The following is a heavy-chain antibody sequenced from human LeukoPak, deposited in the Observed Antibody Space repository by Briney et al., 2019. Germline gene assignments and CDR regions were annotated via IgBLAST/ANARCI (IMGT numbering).Heavy chain of an antibody. Sequence: GGSLRLSCAASGFTFSTYAMHWVRQAPGKGLEYVSAISSNGGSTYYANSVKGRFTISRDNSKNTLYLQMGSLRPEDMAVYYCARDALPGTPTYYFDYWGQGTLVTVSS. CDR3: ARDALPGTPTYYFDY. D-gene: IGHD1-1*01. CDR2: ISSNGGST. V-gene: IGHV3-64*01. J-gene: IGHJ4*02. CDR1: GFTFSTYA.